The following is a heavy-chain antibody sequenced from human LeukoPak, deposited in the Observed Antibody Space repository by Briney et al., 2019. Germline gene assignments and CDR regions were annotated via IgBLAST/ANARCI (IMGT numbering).Heavy chain of an antibody. J-gene: IGHJ4*02. CDR3: ARVRSGTTVTKLPKPIDY. Sequence: ASVKVSCKASGYTFTGYYMHWVRQAPGPGLEWMGRINPNSGGTNYAQKFQGRVTMTRDTSISTAYMELSRLRSDDTAVYYCARVRSGTTVTKLPKPIDYWGQGTLVTVSS. V-gene: IGHV1-2*06. CDR1: GYTFTGYY. D-gene: IGHD4-17*01. CDR2: INPNSGGT.